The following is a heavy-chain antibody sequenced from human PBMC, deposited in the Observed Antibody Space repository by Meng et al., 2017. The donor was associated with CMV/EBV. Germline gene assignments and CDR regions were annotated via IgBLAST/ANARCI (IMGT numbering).Heavy chain of an antibody. CDR3: ARGHDFWSGYLPSYNYYGMDV. Sequence: GSLRLSCTVSGGSISSYYWSWIRQPPGKGLEWIGYIYYSGSTNYNPSLKSRVTISVDTSKNQFSLKLSSVTAADTAVYYCARGHDFWSGYLPSYNYYGMDVWGQGTTVTVSS. V-gene: IGHV4-59*01. CDR2: IYYSGST. CDR1: GGSISSYY. D-gene: IGHD3-3*01. J-gene: IGHJ6*02.